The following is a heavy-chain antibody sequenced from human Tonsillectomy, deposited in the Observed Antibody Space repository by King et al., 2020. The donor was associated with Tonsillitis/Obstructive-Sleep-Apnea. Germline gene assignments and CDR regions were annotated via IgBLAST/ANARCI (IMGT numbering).Heavy chain of an antibody. CDR1: GYTFSSYG. V-gene: IGHV1-18*01. Sequence: QLVQSGAEVKKPGASVKVSCKASGYTFSSYGIIWVRQAPGQGLEWMGWISAYNDDTNYAQKFQGRVTMTTDTSTSTAYMELGSLRSDDKAVYYCARVSAFAWELVPVDPWGQGTLVTVSS. J-gene: IGHJ5*02. CDR3: ARVSAFAWELVPVDP. CDR2: ISAYNDDT. D-gene: IGHD1-26*01.